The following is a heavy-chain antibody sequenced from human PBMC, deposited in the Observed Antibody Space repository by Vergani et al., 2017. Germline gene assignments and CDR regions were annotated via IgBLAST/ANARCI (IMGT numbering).Heavy chain of an antibody. V-gene: IGHV3-11*04. CDR1: VFPFSAYY. CDR2: ISSSGSTI. D-gene: IGHD3-22*01. CDR3: ARNGYDSSGDYTNFDY. Sequence: QVQLVESGGGLVKPGGSLRLSCAASVFPFSAYYMIWIRQAPGKGLEWVSYISSSGSTIYYADSVKGRFTISRDNAKNSLYLQMNSLRAEDTAVYYCARNGYDSSGDYTNFDYWGQGTLVTVSS. J-gene: IGHJ4*02.